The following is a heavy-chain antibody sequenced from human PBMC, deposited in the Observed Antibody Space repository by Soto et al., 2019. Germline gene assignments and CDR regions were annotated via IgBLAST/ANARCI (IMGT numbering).Heavy chain of an antibody. Sequence: GGSLRLSCAASGFTFSNYGMHWVRQAPGKGLEWVAVISYDGSNKYYADSVKGRFTISRDNSKNTLYLQMNSLRAEDTTVYYCAKGDIVATNYYYYYGMDVWGQGTTVTVSS. CDR3: AKGDIVATNYYYYYGMDV. J-gene: IGHJ6*02. CDR2: ISYDGSNK. D-gene: IGHD5-12*01. V-gene: IGHV3-30*18. CDR1: GFTFSNYG.